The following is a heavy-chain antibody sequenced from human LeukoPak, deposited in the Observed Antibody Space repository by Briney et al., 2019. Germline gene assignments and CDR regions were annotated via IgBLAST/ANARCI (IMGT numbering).Heavy chain of an antibody. CDR2: ISSNGGST. Sequence: GGSLRLSCAASGFTFSSYAMHWVRQAPGKGLEYVSAISSNGGSTYYANSVKGRFTISRDNSKNTLYLQMGSLRAEDMAVYYCASHVGSGPDYYYGMDVWGQGTTVTVSS. J-gene: IGHJ6*02. CDR1: GFTFSSYA. CDR3: ASHVGSGPDYYYGMDV. D-gene: IGHD3-10*01. V-gene: IGHV3-64*01.